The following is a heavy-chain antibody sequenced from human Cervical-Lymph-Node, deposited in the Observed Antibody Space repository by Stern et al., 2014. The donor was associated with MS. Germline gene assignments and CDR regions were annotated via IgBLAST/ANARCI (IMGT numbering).Heavy chain of an antibody. CDR2: IYYSGST. CDR1: GGSISSSSYY. J-gene: IGHJ3*02. D-gene: IGHD1-26*01. Sequence: QVQLQQSGPGLVKPSETLSLTCTVSGGSISSSSYYWGWIRQPPGKGLEWIGSIYYSGSTYYNPSLQSRVTISVDTSKNQFSLKLSSVTAADTAVYYCARPTPDDGIVGAVNAFDIWGQGTMVTVSS. V-gene: IGHV4-39*01. CDR3: ARPTPDDGIVGAVNAFDI.